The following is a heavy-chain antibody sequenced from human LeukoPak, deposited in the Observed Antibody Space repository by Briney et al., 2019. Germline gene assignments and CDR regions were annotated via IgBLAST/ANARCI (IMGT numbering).Heavy chain of an antibody. CDR3: ARVDYYDSRPIDY. CDR1: GGSFSGYY. D-gene: IGHD3-22*01. V-gene: IGHV4-34*01. Sequence: SETLSLTCAVYGGSFSGYYWSWIRQPPGKGLEWIGEINHSGSTNYNPSLKSRVTISVDTSKNQFSLKMTSVTAADTAVHYRARVDYYDSRPIDYWGQGTLVTVSS. CDR2: INHSGST. J-gene: IGHJ4*02.